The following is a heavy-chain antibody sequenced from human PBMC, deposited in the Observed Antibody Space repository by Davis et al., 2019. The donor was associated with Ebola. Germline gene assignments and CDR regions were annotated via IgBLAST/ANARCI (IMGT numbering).Heavy chain of an antibody. Sequence: SETLSLTCTVSGGSISSSSYYWGWIRQPPGKGLEFIGYIYYTGSTNYNPSLKSRVTISVDTSKNQFSLKLSSVTAADTAVYYCARVLGYCSSTSCLYYYYYYMDVWGKGTTVTVSS. V-gene: IGHV4-61*05. CDR2: IYYTGST. CDR3: ARVLGYCSSTSCLYYYYYYMDV. J-gene: IGHJ6*03. D-gene: IGHD2-2*01. CDR1: GGSISSSSYY.